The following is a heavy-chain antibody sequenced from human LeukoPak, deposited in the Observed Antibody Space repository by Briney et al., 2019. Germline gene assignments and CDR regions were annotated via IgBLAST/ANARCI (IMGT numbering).Heavy chain of an antibody. CDR1: GFTFDDYA. V-gene: IGHV3-9*01. J-gene: IGHJ4*02. D-gene: IGHD2-2*01. CDR2: ISWNSGSI. Sequence: GGSLRLSCAASGFTFDDYAMHWVRLAPGKGLEWVSGISWNSGSIVYADSVKGRFTISRDNANNSLYLQMNTLRAEDTALYYCAKADCSSTSCYFVSWGQGTLVTVSS. CDR3: AKADCSSTSCYFVS.